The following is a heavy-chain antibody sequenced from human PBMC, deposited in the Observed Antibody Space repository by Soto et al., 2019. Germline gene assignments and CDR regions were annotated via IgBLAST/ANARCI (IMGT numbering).Heavy chain of an antibody. D-gene: IGHD3-16*01. V-gene: IGHV3-7*03. CDR2: IKQDGSEK. Sequence: PGGSLRLSCAASGFTFSSYWMSWVRQAPGKGLEWVANIKQDGSEKYYVDSVKGRFTISRDNAKNSLYLQMNSLRAEDTAVYYCAGGGSRGYYYGMDVWGQGTTVTVSS. CDR1: GFTFSSYW. CDR3: AGGGSRGYYYGMDV. J-gene: IGHJ6*02.